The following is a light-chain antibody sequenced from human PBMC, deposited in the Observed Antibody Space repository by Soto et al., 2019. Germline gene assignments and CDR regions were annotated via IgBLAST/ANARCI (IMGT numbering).Light chain of an antibody. J-gene: IGKJ1*01. Sequence: DIVMTQTPDSLAVSLGERATINCKSSQSVLYNSNNDSYLTWYQQKPGQSPRVLIYWASTRESGVPDRVSGSGSWTDFTITISSLQAEDVAVYYCQQYYSIPWTFGQGTKVESK. V-gene: IGKV4-1*01. CDR2: WAS. CDR3: QQYYSIPWT. CDR1: QSVLYNSNNDSY.